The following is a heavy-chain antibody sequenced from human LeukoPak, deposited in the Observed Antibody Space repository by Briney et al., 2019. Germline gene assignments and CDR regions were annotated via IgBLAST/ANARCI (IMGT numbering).Heavy chain of an antibody. D-gene: IGHD3-3*01. J-gene: IGHJ4*02. Sequence: PGGSLRLSCAASGFTFRSFAMSWVRQAPGKGLEWVSAISGSGGSAFYADSVKGRFTISRDNAKNSLYLQMNSLRAEDTAVYYCARRSDDFWSTYSPFDYWGQGTLVAVSS. CDR3: ARRSDDFWSTYSPFDY. CDR1: GFTFRSFA. CDR2: ISGSGGSA. V-gene: IGHV3-23*01.